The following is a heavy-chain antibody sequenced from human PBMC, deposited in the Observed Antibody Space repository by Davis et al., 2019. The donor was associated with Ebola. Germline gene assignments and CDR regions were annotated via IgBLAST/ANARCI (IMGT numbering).Heavy chain of an antibody. J-gene: IGHJ6*02. D-gene: IGHD5-12*01. CDR1: GYTFTSYA. CDR3: ARDSIVATIYNYYYYYGMDV. CDR2: INAGNGNT. Sequence: AASVKVSCKASGYTFTSYAMHWVRQAPGQRLEWMGWINAGNGNTKYSQKFQGRVTITRDTSASTAYMELSSLRSEDTAVYYCARDSIVATIYNYYYYYGMDVWGQGTTVTVSS. V-gene: IGHV1-3*01.